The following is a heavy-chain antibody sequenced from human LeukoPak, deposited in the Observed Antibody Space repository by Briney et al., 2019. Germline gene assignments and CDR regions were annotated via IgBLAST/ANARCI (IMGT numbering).Heavy chain of an antibody. J-gene: IGHJ6*02. Sequence: GGSLRLSCAASGFTFSSFSMHWVRQAPGKGLEWVAVISYDGNNKHYADSVKGRFTISRDNSKNTLHLQMNSLRAEDTAVYYCARGDTDRSGYYYYYYGLDVWGQGTTVSVSS. V-gene: IGHV3-30-3*01. D-gene: IGHD3-22*01. CDR3: ARGDTDRSGYYYYYYGLDV. CDR2: ISYDGNNK. CDR1: GFTFSSFS.